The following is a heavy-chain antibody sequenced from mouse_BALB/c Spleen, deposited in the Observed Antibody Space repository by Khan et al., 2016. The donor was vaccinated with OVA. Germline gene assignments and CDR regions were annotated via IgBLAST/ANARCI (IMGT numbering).Heavy chain of an antibody. CDR2: INYSGNT. CDR3: ARKDYYDYDPFPY. CDR1: GYSITSEYA. V-gene: IGHV3-2*02. Sequence: VQLKESGPGLVKPSQSLSLTCTVTGYSITSEYAWNWIRQFPGNKLEWMGYINYSGNTRFNPSLKSRTSITRDTSKNQFFLQLNFVTTEDTATYYCARKDYYDYDPFPYWGQGTLVTVSA. D-gene: IGHD2-4*01. J-gene: IGHJ3*01.